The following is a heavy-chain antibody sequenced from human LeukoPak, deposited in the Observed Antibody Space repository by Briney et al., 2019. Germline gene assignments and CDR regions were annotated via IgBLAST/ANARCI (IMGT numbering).Heavy chain of an antibody. Sequence: SETLSLTCTVSGGSISSYYWSWIRQPPGKGLEWIGYIYYSGSTNYDPSLKSRVTISVDTSKNQFSLKLSSVTAADTAVYYCARQGGWFDPWGQGTLVTVSS. J-gene: IGHJ5*02. CDR1: GGSISSYY. CDR2: IYYSGST. V-gene: IGHV4-59*08. CDR3: ARQGGWFDP. D-gene: IGHD3-16*01.